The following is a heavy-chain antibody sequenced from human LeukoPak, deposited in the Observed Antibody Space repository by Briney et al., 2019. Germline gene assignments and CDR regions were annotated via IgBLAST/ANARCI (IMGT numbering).Heavy chain of an antibody. CDR3: AKRGSSWDGEGDFDY. Sequence: PGGSLRLSCAASGFTFSSYAMSWVRQAPGKGLEWVSAISGSGGSTYYADSVKGRFTISRDNSKNTLYLQMNSLRAEDTAVYYCAKRGSSWDGEGDFDYWGQGTLVTVSS. J-gene: IGHJ4*02. CDR2: ISGSGGST. V-gene: IGHV3-23*01. D-gene: IGHD6-13*01. CDR1: GFTFSSYA.